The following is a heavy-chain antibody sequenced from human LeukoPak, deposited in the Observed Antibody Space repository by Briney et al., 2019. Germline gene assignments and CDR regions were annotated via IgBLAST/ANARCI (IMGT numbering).Heavy chain of an antibody. CDR3: ARTGSTVTMLYPFDH. CDR2: IYYSGST. V-gene: IGHV4-59*01. Sequence: SETLSLTCTVSGGSIRSYYWSWIRQPPGKGLEWIGYIYYSGSTNYNPSLKSRVSISVDTSKNQFSLRLSSVTAADTAVYYCARTGSTVTMLYPFDHWGQGTLVTVSS. CDR1: GGSIRSYY. J-gene: IGHJ4*02. D-gene: IGHD4-17*01.